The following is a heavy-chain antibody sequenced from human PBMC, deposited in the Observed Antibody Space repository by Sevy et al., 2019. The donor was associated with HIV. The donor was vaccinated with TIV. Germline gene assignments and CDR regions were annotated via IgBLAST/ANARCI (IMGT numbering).Heavy chain of an antibody. Sequence: GGSLRLSCVASGFTFSNYAMSWVRQAPGKGLEWVSGFSANGGSTKYADSVKGRFTISRDNPKNTLYLQMNSLRAEDTAVYYCAKDRIWELGDAFDIWGQGTMVTVSS. CDR3: AKDRIWELGDAFDI. J-gene: IGHJ3*02. CDR1: GFTFSNYA. V-gene: IGHV3-23*01. CDR2: FSANGGST. D-gene: IGHD1-26*01.